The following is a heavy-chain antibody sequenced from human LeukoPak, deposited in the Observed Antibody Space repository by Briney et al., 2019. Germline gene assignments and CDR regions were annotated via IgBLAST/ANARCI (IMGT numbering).Heavy chain of an antibody. Sequence: SETLSLTCAVSGTSISLSNWWTWIRQPPGKGLEWIGEIYHSGTTNYNPSLKSRVTISLDKSRNQFSLNLNSVSAADTAVYYCAREKALIDHYDFTGYDWEYWGQGSLVIVSS. D-gene: IGHD3-22*01. CDR1: GTSISLSNW. CDR3: AREKALIDHYDFTGYDWEY. J-gene: IGHJ4*02. V-gene: IGHV4-4*02. CDR2: IYHSGTT.